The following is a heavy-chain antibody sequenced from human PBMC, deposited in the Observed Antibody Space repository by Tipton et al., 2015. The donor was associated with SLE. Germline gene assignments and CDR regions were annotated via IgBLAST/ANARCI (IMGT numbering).Heavy chain of an antibody. CDR3: TRGHPHIVLLIGGGWFDP. CDR1: GDSISSGRHY. J-gene: IGHJ5*02. Sequence: TLSLTCTVSGDSISSGRHYWSWIRRPAGKGLEWIGHIYENGGTSYNPSLRSRVTMSVDTSKNQFSLKLTSVTAADTAVYYCTRGHPHIVLLIGGGWFDPWGQGTLVTVSS. CDR2: IYENGGT. D-gene: IGHD2-21*01. V-gene: IGHV4-61*09.